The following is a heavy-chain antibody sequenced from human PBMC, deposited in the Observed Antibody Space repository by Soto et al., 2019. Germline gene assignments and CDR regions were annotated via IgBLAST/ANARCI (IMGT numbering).Heavy chain of an antibody. CDR3: ATGNYGDYAHYYYYMDV. J-gene: IGHJ6*03. Sequence: QVQLQESGPGLVKPSGTLSLTCAVSSGSISSSNWWSWVRQPPGKGLEWIGEIYHSGSTNYNPSLKSRVTISVDKSKNQFSLKLSSVTAADTAVYYCATGNYGDYAHYYYYMDVWGKGTTVTVSS. CDR1: SGSISSSNW. D-gene: IGHD4-17*01. V-gene: IGHV4-4*02. CDR2: IYHSGST.